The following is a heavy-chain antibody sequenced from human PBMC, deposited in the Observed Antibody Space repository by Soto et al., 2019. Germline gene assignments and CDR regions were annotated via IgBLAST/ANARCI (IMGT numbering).Heavy chain of an antibody. CDR1: GFTFSSDA. Sequence: DVQLVESGGGLVQPGGSLRLSCAASGFTFSSDAMHWVRQAPGKGLECVSAITSNGGNTDYASSVKGRFTISRDNSKNTLYLQMGSLRAEDMAVYYCARRIPFGYGMDVWGQGTTVTVSS. J-gene: IGHJ6*02. V-gene: IGHV3-64*01. CDR3: ARRIPFGYGMDV. D-gene: IGHD2-21*01. CDR2: ITSNGGNT.